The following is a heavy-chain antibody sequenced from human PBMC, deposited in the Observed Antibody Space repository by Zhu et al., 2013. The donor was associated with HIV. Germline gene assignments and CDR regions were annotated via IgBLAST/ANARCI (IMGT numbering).Heavy chain of an antibody. J-gene: IGHJ4*02. CDR2: INPYNGNT. CDR3: ARDRYYNLRGYYYESAD. D-gene: IGHD3-22*01. V-gene: IGHV1-2*02. CDR1: GYTFNAYF. Sequence: QVQLVQSGAAVRNFGASVKVSCNTSGYTFNAYFIHWVRQARGQGLEWVGWINPYNGNTKYSQKFQGRVTLTRDTSTSTAYMELSSLHSDDTAMYYCARDRYYNLRGYYYESADWGQGTLVTVSS.